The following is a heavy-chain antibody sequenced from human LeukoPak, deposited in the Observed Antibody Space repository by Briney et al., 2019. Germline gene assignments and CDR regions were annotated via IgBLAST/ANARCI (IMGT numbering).Heavy chain of an antibody. V-gene: IGHV3-7*01. CDR2: IKQDGSDK. Sequence: PGGSLRLSCAASGFTFSTYWKSWVRQAPGKGLEWVANIKQDGSDKYYVDSVKGRFTISRDNAKNSLFLQMNSLRAEDTAVYYCARVRCSSNSCFPDYWGQGTLVTVSS. J-gene: IGHJ4*02. CDR1: GFTFSTYW. CDR3: ARVRCSSNSCFPDY. D-gene: IGHD2-2*01.